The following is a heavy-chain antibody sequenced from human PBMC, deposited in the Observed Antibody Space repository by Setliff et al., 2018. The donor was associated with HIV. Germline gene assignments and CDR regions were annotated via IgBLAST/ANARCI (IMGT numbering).Heavy chain of an antibody. Sequence: ASVKVSCKASGYTFIRYDINGVRQATGQGLEWMGWMNPNSGNTGYAQKFQGRGTITRNTSTSTAYMELSSLRSEDTAVYFCARVMLAGYSSGPNGYWGQGTLVTVSS. V-gene: IGHV1-8*03. CDR3: ARVMLAGYSSGPNGY. J-gene: IGHJ4*02. CDR2: MNPNSGNT. CDR1: GYTFIRYD. D-gene: IGHD6-19*01.